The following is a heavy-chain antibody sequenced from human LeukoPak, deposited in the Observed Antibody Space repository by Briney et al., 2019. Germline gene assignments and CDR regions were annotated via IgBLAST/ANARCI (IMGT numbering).Heavy chain of an antibody. CDR1: GFTFSNAW. V-gene: IGHV3-15*01. Sequence: GGSLRLSCAASGFTFSNAWMSWVRQAPGMGLEWVGRIKSKTDGGTTDYAAPVKGRFTISRDDSKNTLYLQMNSLKTEDTAVYYCTAYPYYDSSGYYSDFDYWGQGTLVTVSS. CDR2: IKSKTDGGTT. D-gene: IGHD3-22*01. J-gene: IGHJ4*02. CDR3: TAYPYYDSSGYYSDFDY.